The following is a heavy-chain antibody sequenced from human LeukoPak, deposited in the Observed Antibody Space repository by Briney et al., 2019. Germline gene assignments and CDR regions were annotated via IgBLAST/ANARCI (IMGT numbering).Heavy chain of an antibody. Sequence: PSETLSLTCTVSGGSISSSSYYWGWIRQPPGKGLEWIGSIYYSGSTYYNPSLKSRVTISVDTSKNQFSLKLSSVTAADTAVYYCARARGLRFPYGYWGQGTLVTVSS. J-gene: IGHJ4*02. CDR2: IYYSGST. CDR1: GGSISSSSYY. D-gene: IGHD3-10*01. V-gene: IGHV4-39*07. CDR3: ARARGLRFPYGY.